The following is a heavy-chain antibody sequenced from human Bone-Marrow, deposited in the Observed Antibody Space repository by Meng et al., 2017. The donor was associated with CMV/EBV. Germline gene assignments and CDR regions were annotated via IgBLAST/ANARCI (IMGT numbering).Heavy chain of an antibody. Sequence: ETLSLTCAASGFTFSSYSMNWVRQAPGKGLEWVSSISSSSSYIYYADSVKGRFTISRDNAKNSLYLQMNSLRAEDTAVYYCARESLLELPAFDIWGQGTMVTVSS. V-gene: IGHV3-21*01. J-gene: IGHJ3*02. CDR2: ISSSSSYI. CDR3: ARESLLELPAFDI. CDR1: GFTFSSYS. D-gene: IGHD1-7*01.